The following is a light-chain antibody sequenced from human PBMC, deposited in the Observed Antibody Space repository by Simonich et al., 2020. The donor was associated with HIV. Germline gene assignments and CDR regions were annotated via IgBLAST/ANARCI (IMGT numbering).Light chain of an antibody. CDR1: QSLGIW. CDR2: AAS. V-gene: IGKV1-39*01. CDR3: QQNDNTPWT. J-gene: IGKJ2*02. Sequence: DIQMTQSPSTLSASVGDRVTITCRASQSLGIWLAWYQQKPGKAPNLLIYAASSLQSGVPSRFSGSGSGTHFTLTISRLQPEDFATYYCQQNDNTPWTLGQWTKLEIK.